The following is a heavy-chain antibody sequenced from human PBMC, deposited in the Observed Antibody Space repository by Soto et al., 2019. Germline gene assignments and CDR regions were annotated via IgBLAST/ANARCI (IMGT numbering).Heavy chain of an antibody. CDR2: IIPIFGTA. D-gene: IGHD6-13*01. CDR1: GGTFSSYA. J-gene: IGHJ6*02. V-gene: IGHV1-69*13. Sequence: SVKVSCKASGGTFSSYAISWVRQAPGQGLEWMGGIIPIFGTANYAQKFQGRVTITADESTSTAYMELSSLRSEDTAVYYCARGGYSSGWYSPPKGNYYYVMDVWGQGTTVTAP. CDR3: ARGGYSSGWYSPPKGNYYYVMDV.